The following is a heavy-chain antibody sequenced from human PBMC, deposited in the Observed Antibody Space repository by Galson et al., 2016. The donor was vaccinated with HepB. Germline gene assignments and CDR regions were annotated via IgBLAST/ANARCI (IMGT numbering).Heavy chain of an antibody. V-gene: IGHV4-4*02. CDR1: GGSISNSSW. CDR3: ARSGLGTKASFDY. Sequence: SETLSLTCAVSGGSISNSSWWTWVRQPPGKGLEWIGEIHHSGSTNYNPSLEGRVTISVGMSTDLFSLKLTSLTAADTAVYYCARSGLGTKASFDYWGQGTLVAVSS. D-gene: IGHD1-7*01. CDR2: IHHSGST. J-gene: IGHJ4*02.